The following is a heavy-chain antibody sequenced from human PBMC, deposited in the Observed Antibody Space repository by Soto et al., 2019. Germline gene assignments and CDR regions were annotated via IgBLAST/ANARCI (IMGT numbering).Heavy chain of an antibody. CDR3: ARVAYSSGHFDY. Sequence: SETLSLTCNVSGGSLNDHRWAWIRQPPGQGLELVAYISDTGRTDYNPFLKSRLSISVDTSRNQFSLEVRSLTSADTAIHYCARVAYSSGHFDYWGLGTLVTVSS. D-gene: IGHD6-19*01. CDR1: GGSLNDHR. CDR2: ISDTGRT. J-gene: IGHJ4*02. V-gene: IGHV4-59*11.